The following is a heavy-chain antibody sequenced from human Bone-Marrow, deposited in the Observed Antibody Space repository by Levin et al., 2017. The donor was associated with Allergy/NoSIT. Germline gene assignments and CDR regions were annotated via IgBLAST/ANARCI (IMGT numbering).Heavy chain of an antibody. CDR1: GFSFSTYG. V-gene: IGHV3-30*18. CDR3: AKSSDTSGYYPHY. D-gene: IGHD3-22*01. Sequence: LSLTCAASGFSFSTYGMHWVRQTPGKGLECVAVIRYDGTNKYYADSVKGRFTISRDNSKNTLYLQMNSLTADDTAVYYCAKSSDTSGYYPHYWGQGTLVTVSS. J-gene: IGHJ4*02. CDR2: IRYDGTNK.